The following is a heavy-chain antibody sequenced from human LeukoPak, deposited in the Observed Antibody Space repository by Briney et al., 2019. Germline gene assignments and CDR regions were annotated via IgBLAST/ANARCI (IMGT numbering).Heavy chain of an antibody. Sequence: SETLSLTCTVSGGSIKSHYGSWIRQPRGKGLEWIGYFYYGVSTNYNPSLKSRVTISVATSKNQCSLKLSSVTAADTAVYYCARDGLGGIAAAGMGAFDIWGQGTMVTVSS. CDR1: GGSIKSHY. CDR2: FYYGVST. J-gene: IGHJ3*02. D-gene: IGHD6-13*01. V-gene: IGHV4-59*11. CDR3: ARDGLGGIAAAGMGAFDI.